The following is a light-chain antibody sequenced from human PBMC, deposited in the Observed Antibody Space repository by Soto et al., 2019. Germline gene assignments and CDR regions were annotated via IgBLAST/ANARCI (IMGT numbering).Light chain of an antibody. Sequence: EIVLTQSPATLSLSPGERATLSCRASQSVSSYLAWYQQKPGQAPRLLIYDASNRATVIPARFSGSGSGTDFTLTISSLEPEDFAVYYCQQRGNWPYTFCKGTKVEIK. J-gene: IGKJ2*01. V-gene: IGKV3-11*01. CDR2: DAS. CDR1: QSVSSY. CDR3: QQRGNWPYT.